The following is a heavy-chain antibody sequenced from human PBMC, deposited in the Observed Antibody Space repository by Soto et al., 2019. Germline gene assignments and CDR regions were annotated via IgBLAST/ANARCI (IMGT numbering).Heavy chain of an antibody. CDR1: GFTFSDHH. CDR2: IRSIANSYTT. CDR3: ARVVDYREFVFDL. J-gene: IGHJ4*02. D-gene: IGHD4-17*01. Sequence: EVQLVESGGGLVQPGGSLRLSCVGSGFTFSDHHMDWVRQAPGKGLEWVGRIRSIANSYTTEYAASVEGRFTISRDDSKEWMYLELNSRKSDEAAVYYCARVVDYREFVFDLWGQGTLVTVSS. V-gene: IGHV3-72*01.